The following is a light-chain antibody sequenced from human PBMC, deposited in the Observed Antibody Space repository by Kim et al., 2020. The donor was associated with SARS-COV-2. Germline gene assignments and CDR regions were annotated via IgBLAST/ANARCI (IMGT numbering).Light chain of an antibody. CDR3: QQYYSYPLT. CDR2: AAS. V-gene: IGKV1-8*01. J-gene: IGKJ4*01. CDR1: QGISSY. Sequence: LLLTQSPSSLSASTGDRVTITCRASQGISSYLAWYQQKPGKAPKLLIYAASTLQSGVPSRFSGSGSGTDFTLTISCLQSEDFATYYCQQYYSYPLTFGGGTKVDIK.